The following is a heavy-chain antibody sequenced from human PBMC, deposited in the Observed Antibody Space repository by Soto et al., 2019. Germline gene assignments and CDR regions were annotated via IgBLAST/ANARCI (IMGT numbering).Heavy chain of an antibody. CDR1: GFTFSTYA. D-gene: IGHD1-26*01. Sequence: VGSLRLSCAASGFTFSTYAMNWVRQAPGKGLEWVAFISYDGSDKCADSVRGRFTISRDNSKNTLYLQMNNLRTEDTAMYYCARGRGSGSYTVDYWGQGTLVTVSS. V-gene: IGHV3-30-3*01. CDR2: ISYDGSDK. CDR3: ARGRGSGSYTVDY. J-gene: IGHJ4*02.